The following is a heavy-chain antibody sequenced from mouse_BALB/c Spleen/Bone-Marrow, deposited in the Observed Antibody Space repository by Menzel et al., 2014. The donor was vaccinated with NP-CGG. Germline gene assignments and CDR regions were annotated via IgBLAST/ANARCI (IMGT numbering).Heavy chain of an antibody. J-gene: IGHJ1*01. D-gene: IGHD2-1*01. CDR1: GFTFNTYA. V-gene: IGHV10-1*02. Sequence: EVQVVESGGGLVQPKGSLKLSCAASGFTFNTYAMNWVRQAPGKGLEWVARIRSKSNNYATYYADSVKDRFTISRDDSQNMLYLQMHNLKTEDTAMYYCVRHQIYPWYFDVWGAGTTVTVSS. CDR3: VRHQIYPWYFDV. CDR2: IRSKSNNYAT.